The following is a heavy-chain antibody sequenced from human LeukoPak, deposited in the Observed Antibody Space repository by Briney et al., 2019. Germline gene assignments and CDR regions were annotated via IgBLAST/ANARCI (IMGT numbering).Heavy chain of an antibody. J-gene: IGHJ6*02. CDR2: TYYRSKWYN. CDR1: GDSVSSNSAA. D-gene: IGHD6-19*01. Sequence: SQTLSLTCAISGDSVSSNSAAWNWIRQSPSRGLEWLGRTYYRSKWYNDYAVSVKSRITINPDTSKNQFSLQLNPATPEDTAVYYCARDRAVAGIGLPRGSYYGMDVWGQGTTVTVSS. V-gene: IGHV6-1*01. CDR3: ARDRAVAGIGLPRGSYYGMDV.